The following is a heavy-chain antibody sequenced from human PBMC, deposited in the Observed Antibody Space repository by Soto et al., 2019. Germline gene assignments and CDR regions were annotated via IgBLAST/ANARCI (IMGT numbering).Heavy chain of an antibody. CDR2: IIPIFGTA. CDR3: ARDVGYGDYVGLDY. Sequence: SVKVSCKASGGTFSSYAISWVRQAPGQGLEWMGGIIPIFGTANYAQKFQGRVTITADESTSTAYMELSSLRSEDTAVYYCARDVGYGDYVGLDYWGQGTLVTVSS. D-gene: IGHD4-17*01. J-gene: IGHJ4*02. V-gene: IGHV1-69*13. CDR1: GGTFSSYA.